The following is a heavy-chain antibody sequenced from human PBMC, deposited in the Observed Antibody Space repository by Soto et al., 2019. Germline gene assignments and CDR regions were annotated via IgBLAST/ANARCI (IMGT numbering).Heavy chain of an antibody. V-gene: IGHV4-34*01. CDR1: GGSFSGYY. Sequence: QVQLQQWGAGLLKPSETLSLTCAVYGGSFSGYYWTWIRQPPGKGLEWIGEIDHSGSTNYNPSLKSRVTISIDTSKNQFSLKLSSVTAADTAVYYCARAPGHYWYFDLWGLGTLVTVSS. CDR3: ARAPGHYWYFDL. J-gene: IGHJ2*01. CDR2: IDHSGST.